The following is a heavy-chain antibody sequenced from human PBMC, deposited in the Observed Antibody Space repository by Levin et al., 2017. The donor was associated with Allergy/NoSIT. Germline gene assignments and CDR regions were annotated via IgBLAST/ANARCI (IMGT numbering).Heavy chain of an antibody. D-gene: IGHD1-26*01. Sequence: ESLKISCAVSGYSITSDYYWGWIRQPPGKGLEWIGSIYHSGNTYYNPSLKSRVTISVDTSKNQFSLKLSSVTAADTAVFYCARLYSGSSPGHFDYWGQGTLVTVSS. V-gene: IGHV4-38-2*01. CDR2: IYHSGNT. CDR3: ARLYSGSSPGHFDY. CDR1: GYSITSDYY. J-gene: IGHJ4*02.